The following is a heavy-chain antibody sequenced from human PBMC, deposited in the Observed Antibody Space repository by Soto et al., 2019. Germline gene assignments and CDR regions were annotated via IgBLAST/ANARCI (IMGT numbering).Heavy chain of an antibody. CDR2: IYSAGST. D-gene: IGHD3-10*01. Sequence: EVQLVETGGGLIQPGGSLRLSCAASGFTVSSNYMNWVRQAPGKGLEWVSVIYSAGSTYYADSVKGRFTISRDNSKNTLYLQMNSLRAEDTAVYYCARDQYYGSASSNNLYYYYYGMDVWGQGTTVTVSS. J-gene: IGHJ6*02. CDR3: ARDQYYGSASSNNLYYYYYGMDV. V-gene: IGHV3-53*02. CDR1: GFTVSSNY.